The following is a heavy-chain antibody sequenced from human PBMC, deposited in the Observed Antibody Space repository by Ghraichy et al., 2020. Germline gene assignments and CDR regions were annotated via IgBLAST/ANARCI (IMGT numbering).Heavy chain of an antibody. Sequence: SETLSLTCTVSGGSISSGGYYWSWIRQHPGKGLEWIGYIYYSGSTYYNPSLKSRVTISVDTSKNQFSLKLSSVTAADTAVYYCARDRRSSWSYGMDVWGQGTTVTVSS. J-gene: IGHJ6*02. CDR2: IYYSGST. CDR3: ARDRRSSWSYGMDV. CDR1: GGSISSGGYY. D-gene: IGHD6-13*01. V-gene: IGHV4-31*03.